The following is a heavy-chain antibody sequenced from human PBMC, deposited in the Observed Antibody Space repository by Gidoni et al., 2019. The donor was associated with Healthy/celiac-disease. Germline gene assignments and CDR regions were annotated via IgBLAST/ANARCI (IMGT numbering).Heavy chain of an antibody. Sequence: VQLVESAWGVGQPGGSRSLSPAASVFTFSSYDMHGVRQATGKGLEWVSAIGTAGDTYYPGSVKGRFTISRENAKNSLYLQMNSLRAGDTAVYYCARDRTGDWYFDLWGRGTLVTVSS. CDR2: IGTAGDT. CDR3: ARDRTGDWYFDL. D-gene: IGHD7-27*01. J-gene: IGHJ2*01. CDR1: VFTFSSYD. V-gene: IGHV3-13*01.